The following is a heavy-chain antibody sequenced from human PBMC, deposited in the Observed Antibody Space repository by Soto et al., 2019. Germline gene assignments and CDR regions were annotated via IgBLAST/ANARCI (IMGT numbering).Heavy chain of an antibody. D-gene: IGHD6-19*01. CDR2: IYSGGRT. Sequence: ESGGGLVQPGGSLRLSCAASGFTVGNNYMNWVRQAPGKELEWVSVIYSGGRTDYADSVKGRFTISRDSSKNTLFLQMNSLRAEDTAIYYCAARAVAAPRWGQGTLVTVSS. J-gene: IGHJ4*02. CDR3: AARAVAAPR. V-gene: IGHV3-66*01. CDR1: GFTVGNNY.